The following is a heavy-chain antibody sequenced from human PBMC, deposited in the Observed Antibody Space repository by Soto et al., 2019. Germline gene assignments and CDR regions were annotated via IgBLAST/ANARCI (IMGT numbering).Heavy chain of an antibody. D-gene: IGHD6-6*01. CDR2: ISSRSYTI. CDR1: GFSFSTYG. J-gene: IGHJ6*02. Sequence: EVQLVESGGGLVQPGGSLRLSCAASGFSFSTYGMNWVRQAPGKGLEWVSYISSRSYTIYYIDSVKGRFTISRDNAKSSLYLQMNSLRDEDTAVYYCARGGSSSDNGMDVWGQGTTVTVSS. CDR3: ARGGSSSDNGMDV. V-gene: IGHV3-48*02.